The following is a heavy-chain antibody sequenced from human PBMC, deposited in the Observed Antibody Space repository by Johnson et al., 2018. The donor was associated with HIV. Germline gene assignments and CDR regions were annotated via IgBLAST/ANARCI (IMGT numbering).Heavy chain of an antibody. CDR3: AKSIVGVIAGNNDDGFDI. CDR1: GFTFSRYG. CDR2: ISSDGSNK. J-gene: IGHJ3*02. V-gene: IGHV3-30*18. D-gene: IGHD2-21*01. Sequence: QVQLVESGGGVVQPGRSLRLSCAASGFTFSRYGMQWVRQAPGKGLEWVAVISSDGSNKYYGDSVKGRFTISRDNPKNTLYLQMNSLRAEDTAVYYCAKSIVGVIAGNNDDGFDIWGQGTMVTVSS.